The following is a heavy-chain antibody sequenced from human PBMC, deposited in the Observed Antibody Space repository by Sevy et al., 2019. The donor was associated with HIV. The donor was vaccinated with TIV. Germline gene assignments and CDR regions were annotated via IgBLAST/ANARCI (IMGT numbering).Heavy chain of an antibody. V-gene: IGHV3-30*02. Sequence: GGSLRLSCAASGFTFSSYVMHWVRQAPGKGLEWVALIWYDGTIKYYADSVKGRFTISRDNSKDTLFLQMNSLTPEDTAVYYCTAEVHWNSDDYWGQGTLVTVSS. D-gene: IGHD1-7*01. J-gene: IGHJ4*02. CDR1: GFTFSSYV. CDR3: TAEVHWNSDDY. CDR2: IWYDGTIK.